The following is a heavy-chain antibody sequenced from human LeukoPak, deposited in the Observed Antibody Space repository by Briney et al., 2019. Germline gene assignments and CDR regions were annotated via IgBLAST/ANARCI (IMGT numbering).Heavy chain of an antibody. Sequence: PGGSLRLSCAASGFTFSRYSMNWVRQAPGKGLEWVSSISSSSAYKYYADSMKGRFTISRDNAKNSLYLQMNSLRAEDSAVYFCARRDSSGWYYFDYWGPGTLVTVSS. CDR1: GFTFSRYS. CDR2: ISSSSAYK. CDR3: ARRDSSGWYYFDY. J-gene: IGHJ4*02. V-gene: IGHV3-21*01. D-gene: IGHD6-19*01.